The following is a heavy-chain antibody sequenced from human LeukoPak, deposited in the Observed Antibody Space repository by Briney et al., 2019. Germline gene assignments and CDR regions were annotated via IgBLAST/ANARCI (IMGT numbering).Heavy chain of an antibody. Sequence: PGGSLRLSCAASGFTFDDYAMHWVRQAPGKGLEWVSGISWNSGSIGYADSVKGQFTISRDNAKSSLYLQMNSLRAEDTALYYCARDPDYGGTYAFDIWGQGTAVTVSS. D-gene: IGHD4-23*01. CDR2: ISWNSGSI. CDR1: GFTFDDYA. V-gene: IGHV3-9*01. J-gene: IGHJ3*02. CDR3: ARDPDYGGTYAFDI.